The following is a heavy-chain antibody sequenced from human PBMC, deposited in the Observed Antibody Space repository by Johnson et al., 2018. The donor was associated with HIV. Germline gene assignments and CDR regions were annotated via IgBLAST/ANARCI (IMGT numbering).Heavy chain of an antibody. J-gene: IGHJ3*01. CDR1: GFTFTSYT. CDR2: ISYDGSNK. CDR3: ARVGYCSGTSCHLGAFDV. V-gene: IGHV3-30-3*01. D-gene: IGHD2-2*01. Sequence: QVQLVESGGGVVQRGGSLRLFCAVSGFTFTSYTMHWVRQAPGRGLEWVAVISYDGSNKYYPDSVRGRFTISRDNSKNTLYLQMNSLRVEDTAVYYCARVGYCSGTSCHLGAFDVWGQGTMVTVSS.